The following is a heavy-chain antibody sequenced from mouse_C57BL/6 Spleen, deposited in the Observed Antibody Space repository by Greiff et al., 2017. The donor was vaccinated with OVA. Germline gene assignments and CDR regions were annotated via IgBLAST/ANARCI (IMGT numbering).Heavy chain of an antibody. CDR3: AREGITTVDGAMDY. CDR2: IYPGSGST. CDR1: GYTFTSYW. D-gene: IGHD1-1*01. V-gene: IGHV1-55*01. Sequence: QVQLQQPGAELVKPGASVKMSCKASGYTFTSYWITWVKQRPGQGLEWIGDIYPGSGSTNYNEKFKSKATLTVDTSSSTAYMQLSSLTSEDSAVYDCAREGITTVDGAMDYWGQGTPVTVSA. J-gene: IGHJ4*01.